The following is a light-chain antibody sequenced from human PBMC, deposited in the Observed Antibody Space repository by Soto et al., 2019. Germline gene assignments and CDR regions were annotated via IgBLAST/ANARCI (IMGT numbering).Light chain of an antibody. Sequence: QSALTQPASVSGSPGQSITISCTGTSSDVGGYNYVSLYQQHPGKAPKLMIYEVSNRPSGVSNRFSGSKSGNTASLTISGLPDEDEADYYCSSYTTSSTLWVFGGGTKLTVL. V-gene: IGLV2-14*01. CDR2: EVS. J-gene: IGLJ3*02. CDR1: SSDVGGYNY. CDR3: SSYTTSSTLWV.